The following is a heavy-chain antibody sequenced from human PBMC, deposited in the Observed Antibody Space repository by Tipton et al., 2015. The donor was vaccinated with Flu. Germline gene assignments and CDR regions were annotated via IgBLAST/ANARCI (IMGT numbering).Heavy chain of an antibody. CDR1: GGTFSDYA. CDR3: ARAWGSYCGSKSCYSDY. D-gene: IGHD2-2*01. Sequence: QSGAEVKKPGSSVRVSCKASGGTFSDYAISWVREAPGQGLEWMGGIILIFGTTDYAQKFQGRVTMTADEYTSTAYMELSSLRSEDTAVYYCARAWGSYCGSKSCYSDYWGQGALVTVSS. CDR2: IILIFGTT. V-gene: IGHV1-69*01. J-gene: IGHJ4*02.